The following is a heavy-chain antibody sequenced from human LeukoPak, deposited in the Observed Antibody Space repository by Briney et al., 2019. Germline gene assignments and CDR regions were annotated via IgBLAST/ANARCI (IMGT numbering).Heavy chain of an antibody. J-gene: IGHJ4*02. D-gene: IGHD6-13*01. Sequence: HPGGSLRLSCAASGFTFSSYAMHWVRQAPGKGLEWVAVISYDGSNKYYADSVKGRFTIPRDNSKNTLYLQMNSLRAEDTAVYYCARESAIAAAFDYWGQGTLVTVSS. CDR1: GFTFSSYA. CDR3: ARESAIAAAFDY. V-gene: IGHV3-30-3*01. CDR2: ISYDGSNK.